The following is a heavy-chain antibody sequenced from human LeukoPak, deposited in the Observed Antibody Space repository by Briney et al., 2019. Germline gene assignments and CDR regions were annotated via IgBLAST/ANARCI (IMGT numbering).Heavy chain of an antibody. V-gene: IGHV3-66*01. CDR2: IYSGGST. CDR3: ARDSSGYYGFDY. CDR1: GFTFSSYW. Sequence: PGGSLRLSCAASGFTFSSYWMSWVRQAPGKGLEWVSVIYSGGSTYYADSVKGRFTISRDNSKNTLYLQMNSLRAEDTAVYYCARDSSGYYGFDYWGQGTLVTVSS. J-gene: IGHJ4*02. D-gene: IGHD3-22*01.